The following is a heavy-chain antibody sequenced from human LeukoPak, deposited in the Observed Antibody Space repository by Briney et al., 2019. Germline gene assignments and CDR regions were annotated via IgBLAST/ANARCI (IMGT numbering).Heavy chain of an antibody. Sequence: SETLSLTCTVSGGSISSSSYYWGWIRQSPGKKLEWIGSIYYSGSTYYNPSLKSRVTISIDTSNNQFSLKLTSVTAADTALYYCARRGYYDSSGYYYEDYWGQGTLVTVSS. J-gene: IGHJ4*02. CDR2: IYYSGST. CDR1: GGSISSSSYY. CDR3: ARRGYYDSSGYYYEDY. V-gene: IGHV4-39*07. D-gene: IGHD3-22*01.